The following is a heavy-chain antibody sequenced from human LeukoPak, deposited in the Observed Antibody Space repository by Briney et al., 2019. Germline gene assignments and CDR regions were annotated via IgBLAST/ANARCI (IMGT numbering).Heavy chain of an antibody. D-gene: IGHD6-19*01. J-gene: IGHJ4*02. CDR3: AKGGRSGWSHFDY. V-gene: IGHV3-30*02. CDR2: IRYDGSNK. Sequence: GGSLRLSCGASGFTFSSYGMHWVRQAPGKGLEWVAFIRYDGSNKNYADSVKGRFTISRDNSKNTLYLQMNSLRAEDTAVYYCAKGGRSGWSHFDYWGQGTLVTVSS. CDR1: GFTFSSYG.